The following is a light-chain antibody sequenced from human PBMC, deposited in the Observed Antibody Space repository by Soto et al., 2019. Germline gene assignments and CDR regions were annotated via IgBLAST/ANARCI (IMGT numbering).Light chain of an antibody. Sequence: SVLTQPPSASGPPGQRVTISCSGGSSNIGSNFVYWYQQLPGTAPKLLIYDNDQRPSGVPDRISSSKSGTSASLAISGLRSEDEADYYCAAWDDSLSGRYVFGTGTKVTV. CDR1: SSNIGSNF. J-gene: IGLJ1*01. CDR3: AAWDDSLSGRYV. V-gene: IGLV1-47*02. CDR2: DND.